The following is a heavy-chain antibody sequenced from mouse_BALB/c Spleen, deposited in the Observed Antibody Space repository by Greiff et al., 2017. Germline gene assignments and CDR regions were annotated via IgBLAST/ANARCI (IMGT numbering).Heavy chain of an antibody. CDR1: GYTFTSYW. D-gene: IGHD2-3*01. CDR3: TRDGSY. V-gene: IGHV1-69*02. J-gene: IGHJ2*01. Sequence: QVQLQQPGAELVRPGASVKLSCKASGYTFTSYWINWVKQRPGQGLEWIGNIYPSDSYTNYNQKFKDKATLTVDKSSSTAYMQLSSPTSEDSAVYYCTRDGSYWGQGTTLTVSS. CDR2: IYPSDSYT.